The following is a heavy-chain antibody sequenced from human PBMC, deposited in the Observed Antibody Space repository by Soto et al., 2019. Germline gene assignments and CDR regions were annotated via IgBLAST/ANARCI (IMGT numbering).Heavy chain of an antibody. V-gene: IGHV1-46*01. Sequence: GASVKVSCKASGDTFTDYYIHWVRQAPGQGLEWMGTVNPSGGHTTYAQHFLGRVTMTRDTSTSTLYMELTSLTSDGTAIYYCARGGHVVVVTAALDYCGQGTLVTVSS. CDR1: GDTFTDYY. CDR3: ARGGHVVVVTAALDY. CDR2: VNPSGGHT. D-gene: IGHD2-21*02. J-gene: IGHJ4*02.